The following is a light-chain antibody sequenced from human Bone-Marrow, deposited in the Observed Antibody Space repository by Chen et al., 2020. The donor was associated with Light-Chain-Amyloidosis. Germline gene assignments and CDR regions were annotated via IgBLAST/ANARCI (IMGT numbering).Light chain of an antibody. Sequence: QSILTQPPSASGTPGQRLTLSCSGGSSNIGSNPVNWYQQLPGTAPKLLIFGRNERPSGVPDRFSGSKSGTSASLAISGLQFEDEADYYCAAWDDSLNGPLFGGGTKLTVL. V-gene: IGLV1-44*01. CDR3: AAWDDSLNGPL. CDR2: GRN. CDR1: SSNIGSNP. J-gene: IGLJ2*01.